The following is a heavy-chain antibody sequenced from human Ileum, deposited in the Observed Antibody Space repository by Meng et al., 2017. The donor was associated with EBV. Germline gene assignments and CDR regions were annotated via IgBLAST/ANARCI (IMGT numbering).Heavy chain of an antibody. V-gene: IGHV4-34*01. CDR1: CGFFSGYD. CDR2: IDHSGST. CDR3: AREARSSGYHPGIGP. J-gene: IGHJ5*02. D-gene: IGHD3-22*01. Sequence: QVRIHRLCSGLLKPSAPLSLTCAVYCGFFSGYDWNWIRQSPGKGLEWIGEIDHSGSTNYHPSLKSRVTISVDTSKNQFSLKLTSVTAADTAVYYCAREARSSGYHPGIGPWGQGTLVTVSS.